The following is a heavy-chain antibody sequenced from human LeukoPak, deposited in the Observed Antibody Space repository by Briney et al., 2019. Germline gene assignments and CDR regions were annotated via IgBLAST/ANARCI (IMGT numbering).Heavy chain of an antibody. CDR3: ARGGSDTAMVHDY. CDR2: INRDGSRT. CDR1: GFTFSNHW. Sequence: GGSLRLSCAASGFTFSNHWMHWVRQAPGKGLMWVSRINRDGSRTDYADSVKGQFTISRDDAKNTLYLQVNSLRAEDTAVYFCARGGSDTAMVHDYWGQGTLVTVSS. V-gene: IGHV3-74*01. J-gene: IGHJ4*02. D-gene: IGHD5-18*01.